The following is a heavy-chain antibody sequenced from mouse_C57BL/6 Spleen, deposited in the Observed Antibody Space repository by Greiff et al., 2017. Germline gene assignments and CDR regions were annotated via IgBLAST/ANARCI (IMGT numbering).Heavy chain of an antibody. CDR1: GYTFTSYW. D-gene: IGHD4-1*02. V-gene: IGHV1-59*01. CDR3: ARAQLGQGWVAY. J-gene: IGHJ3*01. Sequence: VQLQQPGAELVRPGTSVQLSCKASGYTFTSYWLHWVQQRPGQGLEWIGVLDPSDSYTNYNQKFKGKATLTVDTSARTAYMQLSILTSEDSAVYYCARAQLGQGWVAYWGQGTLVTVSA. CDR2: LDPSDSYT.